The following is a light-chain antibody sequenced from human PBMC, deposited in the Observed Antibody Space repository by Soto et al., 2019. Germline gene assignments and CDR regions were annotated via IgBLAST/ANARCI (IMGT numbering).Light chain of an antibody. CDR3: QQYDNWPWT. V-gene: IGKV3-15*01. J-gene: IGKJ1*01. Sequence: IVMTQSPATLSVSPGERATLSCRASQSVSSDLAWYQQKPGQPLRLLIYGASTRATGIPARFSGSGSGTEFTLTISSLQSDDFALYYCQQYDNWPWTFGQGTKVEIK. CDR2: GAS. CDR1: QSVSSD.